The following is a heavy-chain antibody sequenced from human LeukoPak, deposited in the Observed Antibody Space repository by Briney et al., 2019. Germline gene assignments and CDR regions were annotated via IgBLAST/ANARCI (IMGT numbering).Heavy chain of an antibody. CDR1: GFTFSDYC. Sequence: PGGSRRLSCAASGFTFSDYCMHWVRQAPGKGLVWVSRINSDGSSTINADSVKGRFTISRDNAKNTLYLQMNSLRAEDTAVYYCARGFTIFGVVKDAFDIWGQGTMVTVSS. V-gene: IGHV3-74*01. J-gene: IGHJ3*02. CDR3: ARGFTIFGVVKDAFDI. CDR2: INSDGSST. D-gene: IGHD3-3*01.